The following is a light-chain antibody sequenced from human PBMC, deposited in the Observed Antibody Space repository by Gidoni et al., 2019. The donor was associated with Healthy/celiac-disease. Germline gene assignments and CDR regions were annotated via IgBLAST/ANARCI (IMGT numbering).Light chain of an antibody. CDR3: QQYYSTPRT. CDR2: AAS. J-gene: IGKJ1*01. Sequence: DIQITQSPSPLSASVGDRVTITCRARQGISNSLAGYQQKPGKAPKLLLYAASRLESGVPSRFSGSGSGTDYTLTMSRLQHEDYATYDCQQYYSTPRTFGQGTKVEIK. CDR1: QGISNS. V-gene: IGKV1-NL1*01.